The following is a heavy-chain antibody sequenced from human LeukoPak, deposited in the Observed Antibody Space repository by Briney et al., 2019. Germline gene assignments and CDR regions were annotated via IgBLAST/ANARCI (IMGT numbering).Heavy chain of an antibody. J-gene: IGHJ6*03. D-gene: IGHD3-22*01. CDR1: GGSISSGGYY. V-gene: IGHV4-31*03. CDR3: ARGVPLYYDSSGRPDYCYYYMDV. Sequence: TLSLTCTVSGGSISSGGYYWSWIRQHPGKGLEWIGYIYYSGSTYYNPSLKSRVTISVDTSKNQFSLKLSSVTAADTAVYYCARGVPLYYDSSGRPDYCYYYMDVWGKGTTVTVSS. CDR2: IYYSGST.